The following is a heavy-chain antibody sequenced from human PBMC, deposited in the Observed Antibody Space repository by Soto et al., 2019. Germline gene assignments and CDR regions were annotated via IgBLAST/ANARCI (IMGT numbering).Heavy chain of an antibody. D-gene: IGHD4-17*01. J-gene: IGHJ4*02. V-gene: IGHV3-33*01. CDR3: ARGYGGNSAFFDY. Sequence: QVQLVASGGGVVQPGRSLRLSCAASGFTFNMYGMHWVRQAPGKGLEWVALIWYDGSNKYYADSVKGRFTISRDNARNTLYLQMNSLRVDDTAVYYCARGYGGNSAFFDYWGQGTLVTVSS. CDR2: IWYDGSNK. CDR1: GFTFNMYG.